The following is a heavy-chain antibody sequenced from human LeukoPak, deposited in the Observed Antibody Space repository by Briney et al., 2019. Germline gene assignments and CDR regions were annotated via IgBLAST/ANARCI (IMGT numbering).Heavy chain of an antibody. Sequence: GGSLRLSCAASGFTFSSYWMSWVRQAPGKGLEWVANIKQDGSEKYYVDSVKGRFNISRDNAKKSLYLQMNSLRAEDTAVYYCARDDDILTGYYTGYYYYMDVWGKGTTVTVSS. D-gene: IGHD3-9*01. CDR2: IKQDGSEK. J-gene: IGHJ6*03. V-gene: IGHV3-7*01. CDR3: ARDDDILTGYYTGYYYYMDV. CDR1: GFTFSSYW.